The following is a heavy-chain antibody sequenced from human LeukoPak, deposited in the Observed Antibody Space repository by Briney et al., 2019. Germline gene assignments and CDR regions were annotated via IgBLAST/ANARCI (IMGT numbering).Heavy chain of an antibody. CDR1: GFTFSSYA. V-gene: IGHV3-21*01. D-gene: IGHD6-19*01. CDR2: ITGSSSMGSSGPFI. J-gene: IGHJ4*02. CDR3: ARDTSVVGTLRYFDY. Sequence: GGSLRLSCAASGFTFSSYAMSWVRQAPGKGLERVSSITGSSSMGSSGPFIYYADSVKGRFAISRDDAKNSLFLQMNSLRAEDTAVYYCARDTSVVGTLRYFDYWGQGALVTVSS.